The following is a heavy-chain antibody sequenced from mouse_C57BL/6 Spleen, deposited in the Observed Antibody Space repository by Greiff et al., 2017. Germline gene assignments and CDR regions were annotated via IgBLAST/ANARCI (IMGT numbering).Heavy chain of an antibody. CDR2: ISDGGSYT. CDR1: GFTFSSYA. CDR3: ARDDCSNPWFAY. Sequence: EVHLVESGGGLVKPGGSLKLSCAASGFTFSSYAMSWVRQTPEKRLEWVATISDGGSYTYYPDNVKGRFTISRDNAKNNLYLQMSHLKYEDTAMYYSARDDCSNPWFAYWGQGTLVTVSA. D-gene: IGHD2-5*01. J-gene: IGHJ3*01. V-gene: IGHV5-4*01.